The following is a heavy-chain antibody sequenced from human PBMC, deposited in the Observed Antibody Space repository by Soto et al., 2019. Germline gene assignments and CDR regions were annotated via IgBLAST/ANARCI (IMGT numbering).Heavy chain of an antibody. CDR3: ARHCPRTTCLYYYGMDV. D-gene: IGHD3-10*01. Sequence: PXDSLKVSWKGSGYSFTTYWINLVLQLPGKGLEWMGRIDPSGSDINYSPSFQGHVTISADKSISTAYLQWSSLKASDTAMYYCARHCPRTTCLYYYGMDVCGQRTTVTVSS. CDR2: IDPSGSDI. CDR1: GYSFTTYW. J-gene: IGHJ6*02. V-gene: IGHV5-10-1*01.